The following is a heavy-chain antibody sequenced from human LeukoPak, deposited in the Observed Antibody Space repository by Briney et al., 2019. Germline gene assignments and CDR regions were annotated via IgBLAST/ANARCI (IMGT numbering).Heavy chain of an antibody. J-gene: IGHJ4*02. D-gene: IGHD5-12*01. Sequence: GGSLRLSCAASGFTFSSYAMSWVRQAPGKGLEWVSAISGSGGSTYYADSVKGRFTISRDNSKNTLYPQMNSLRAEDTAVYYCAKPREDGYEEYYFDYWGQGTLVTVSS. CDR2: ISGSGGST. CDR1: GFTFSSYA. CDR3: AKPREDGYEEYYFDY. V-gene: IGHV3-23*01.